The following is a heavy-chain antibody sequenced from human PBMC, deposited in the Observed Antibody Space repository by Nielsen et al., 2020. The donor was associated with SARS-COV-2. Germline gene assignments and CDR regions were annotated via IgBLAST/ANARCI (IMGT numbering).Heavy chain of an antibody. CDR1: GFTFSSYG. CDR2: ISYDGSNK. Sequence: GGSLRLSCTASGFTFSSYGMHWVRQAPGKGLEWVAVISYDGSNKYYADSVKGRFTISRDNSKNTLYLQMNSLRAEDTAVYYCAKGGSGSYRYYFDYWGQGTLVTVSS. V-gene: IGHV3-30*18. CDR3: AKGGSGSYRYYFDY. D-gene: IGHD1-26*01. J-gene: IGHJ4*02.